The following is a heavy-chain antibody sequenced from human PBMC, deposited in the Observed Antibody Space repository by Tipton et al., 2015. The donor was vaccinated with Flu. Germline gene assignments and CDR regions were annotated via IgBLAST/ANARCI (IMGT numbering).Heavy chain of an antibody. CDR2: IPGSGDST. J-gene: IGHJ4*02. Sequence: SLRLSCAASGFPFSTYAMTWVRQAPGRGLEWISTIPGSGDSTYYADSVKGRFTISRDNSKNMVYLQMNNLRAEDTAVYYCAKWVRFYDSDGYYFLDSWGQGPLVTVSS. V-gene: IGHV3-23*01. D-gene: IGHD3-22*01. CDR3: AKWVRFYDSDGYYFLDS. CDR1: GFPFSTYA.